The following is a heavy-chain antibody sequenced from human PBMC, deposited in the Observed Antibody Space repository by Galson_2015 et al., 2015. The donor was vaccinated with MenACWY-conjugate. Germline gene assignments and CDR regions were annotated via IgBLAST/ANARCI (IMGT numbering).Heavy chain of an antibody. D-gene: IGHD4-23*01. Sequence: QSGAEVKKPGESLKISCKGSGYWFTTYWIGWVRQVPGKGPEWMGTIYPGDSDTRYSPPFQGQVTMSADKSISTAYLQWSSLKASDTAMYYCARTGNSEADYWGQGTLVTVSS. CDR1: GYWFTTYW. CDR2: IYPGDSDT. CDR3: ARTGNSEADY. J-gene: IGHJ4*02. V-gene: IGHV5-51*01.